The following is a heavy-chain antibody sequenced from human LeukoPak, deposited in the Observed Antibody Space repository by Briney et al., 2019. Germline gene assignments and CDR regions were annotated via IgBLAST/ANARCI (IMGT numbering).Heavy chain of an antibody. D-gene: IGHD1-26*01. J-gene: IGHJ4*02. Sequence: GGSLRLSCAASGFTFSSYDMHWVRQATGKGLEWVSAIGAAGDTYYPGSVKGRFTISRDNAKNSLYLQMNSLRDEDTAVYYCARDYYSGTYSTGYWGQGTLVTVSS. V-gene: IGHV3-13*04. CDR3: ARDYYSGTYSTGY. CDR2: IGAAGDT. CDR1: GFTFSSYD.